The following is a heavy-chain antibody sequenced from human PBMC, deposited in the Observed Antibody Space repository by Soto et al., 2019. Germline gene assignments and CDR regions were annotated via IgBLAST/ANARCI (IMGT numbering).Heavy chain of an antibody. CDR1: GXTFSNYE. Sequence: XAQXVXSXGGLXXXXGXXXLSXAASGXTFSNYEMHWVRQAPXXXXXXXSGISNNGAHTDYAKSVKGRFTXXXXXXXXXXXXXXXXXXXXDMARYYCARRGYGSRWPNVYMDVWGKGTTVTVSS. J-gene: IGHJ6*03. CDR3: ARRGYGSRWPNVYMDV. CDR2: ISNNGAHT. D-gene: IGHD6-13*01. V-gene: IGHV3-64*01.